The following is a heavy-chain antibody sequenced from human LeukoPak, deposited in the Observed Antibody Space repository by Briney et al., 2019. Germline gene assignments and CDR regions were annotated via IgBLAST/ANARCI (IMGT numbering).Heavy chain of an antibody. J-gene: IGHJ4*02. D-gene: IGHD2-2*01. CDR3: AKDLDIVVVPAAIGFDGVGTPEQL. Sequence: GGSLRLSCAASGFTFSSYAMSWVRQAPGKGLEWVSAISGSGGSTYYADSVKGRFTISRDNSKNTLYLQMNSLRAEDTAVYYCAKDLDIVVVPAAIGFDGVGTPEQLWGQGTLVTVSS. CDR2: ISGSGGST. CDR1: GFTFSSYA. V-gene: IGHV3-23*01.